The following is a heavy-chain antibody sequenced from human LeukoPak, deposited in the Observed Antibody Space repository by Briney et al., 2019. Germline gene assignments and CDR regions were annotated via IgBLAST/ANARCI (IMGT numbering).Heavy chain of an antibody. CDR3: ARDSSGWRSICGY. J-gene: IGHJ4*02. CDR1: GDSFSSNSAA. Sequence: SQTLSLTCALPGDSFSSNSAAGSWIRQSPSRGLEWLGRTYYRSKWYNDYAVSVKSPLTINPDTSKNQFSLQLNSVTPEDTAVYYCARDSSGWRSICGYWAQRTLVSVSS. D-gene: IGHD6-19*01. CDR2: TYYRSKWYN. V-gene: IGHV6-1*01.